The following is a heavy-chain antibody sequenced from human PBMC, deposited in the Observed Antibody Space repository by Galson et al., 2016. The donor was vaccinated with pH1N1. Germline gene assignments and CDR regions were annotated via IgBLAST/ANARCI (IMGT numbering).Heavy chain of an antibody. J-gene: IGHJ4*02. V-gene: IGHV3-9*01. D-gene: IGHD5-18*01. Sequence: SLRLSCAASGFTFDDYAMHWVRQAPGKGLEWVSGISWNSGSIGYADSVKGRFTISRDNAKKSLYLQMNSLRAEDTALYYCAKVTGYLYGYVDYWGQGTLVTVSS. CDR2: ISWNSGSI. CDR1: GFTFDDYA. CDR3: AKVTGYLYGYVDY.